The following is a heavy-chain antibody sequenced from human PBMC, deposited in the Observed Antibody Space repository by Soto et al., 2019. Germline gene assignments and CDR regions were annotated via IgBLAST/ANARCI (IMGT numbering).Heavy chain of an antibody. CDR2: FDPEDGET. CDR3: ATDPYSSSISFVVY. V-gene: IGHV1-24*01. D-gene: IGHD6-6*01. Sequence: ASVKVSCKVSGYTLTELSMHWVRQAPGKGLEWMGGFDPEDGETIYAQKFQGRVTMTEDTSTDTAYMELSSLRSEDTAVYYCATDPYSSSISFVVYWGQGTLVTVSS. J-gene: IGHJ4*02. CDR1: GYTLTELS.